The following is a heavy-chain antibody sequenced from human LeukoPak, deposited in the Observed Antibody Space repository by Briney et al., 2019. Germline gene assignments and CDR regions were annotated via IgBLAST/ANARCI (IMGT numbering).Heavy chain of an antibody. D-gene: IGHD5-18*01. J-gene: IGHJ4*02. CDR2: ISSSGSTI. CDR3: ARASGDIVETATMGSY. V-gene: IGHV3-21*01. Sequence: GGSLRLSCAASGFTFNSYSMNWVRQAPGKGLEWVSSISSSGSTIYYADSVTGRFTISRDNSKNSLYLQMNSPRAEDTAVYYCARASGDIVETATMGSYWGQGTLVTVSS. CDR1: GFTFNSYS.